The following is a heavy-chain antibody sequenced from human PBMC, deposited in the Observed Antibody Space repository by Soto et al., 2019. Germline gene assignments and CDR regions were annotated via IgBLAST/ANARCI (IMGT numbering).Heavy chain of an antibody. CDR3: AGVYYGRKSVNNY. CDR2: TSYDGSNK. V-gene: IGHV3-30-3*01. D-gene: IGHD2-8*01. Sequence: GSLRLSCAGSGVTFSSFAMSWVRQAPGKGLEWVAATSYDGSNKYYADSVKGRFIISRDNSKNTLDLLLNTLRAEDTAGYYCAGVYYGRKSVNNYWCQGPPGTVSS. J-gene: IGHJ4*02. CDR1: GVTFSSFA.